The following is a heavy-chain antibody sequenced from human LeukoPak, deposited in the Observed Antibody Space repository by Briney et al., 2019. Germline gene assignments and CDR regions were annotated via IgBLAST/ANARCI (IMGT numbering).Heavy chain of an antibody. D-gene: IGHD3-10*01. V-gene: IGHV4-39*07. CDR2: IYYSGST. CDR1: GGSISSSSYY. CDR3: ARLSVVRGVISWFDP. J-gene: IGHJ5*02. Sequence: SETLSLTCTVSGGSISSSSYYWGWIRQPPGKGLEWIGSIYYSGSTYYNPSLKSRVTISVDTSKNQFSLKLSSVTAADTAVYYCARLSVVRGVISWFDPWGQGTLVTVSS.